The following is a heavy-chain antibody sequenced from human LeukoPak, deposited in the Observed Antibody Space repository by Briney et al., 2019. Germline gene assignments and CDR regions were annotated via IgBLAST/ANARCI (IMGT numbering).Heavy chain of an antibody. J-gene: IGHJ4*02. Sequence: GGSLRLSCAASGFTFSSYEMNWVRQAPGKGLEWVSYISSSGSTIYYADSVKGRFTISRDNAKNSLYLQMNSLRAEDTAVYYCARVNWNVIYFDYWGQGTPVTVSS. CDR2: ISSSGSTI. CDR3: ARVNWNVIYFDY. D-gene: IGHD1-1*01. V-gene: IGHV3-48*03. CDR1: GFTFSSYE.